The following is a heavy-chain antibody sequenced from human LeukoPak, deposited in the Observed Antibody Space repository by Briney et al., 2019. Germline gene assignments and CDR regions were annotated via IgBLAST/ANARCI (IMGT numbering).Heavy chain of an antibody. Sequence: GGSLRLSCAASGFTFSSYSMNWVRQAPGKGLEWVSAISGSGGSTYYADSVKGRFTISRDNSKNTLYLQMNSLRAEDTAVYYCAKPGEQWLVLDYWGQGTLVTVSS. J-gene: IGHJ4*02. D-gene: IGHD6-19*01. CDR3: AKPGEQWLVLDY. V-gene: IGHV3-23*01. CDR2: ISGSGGST. CDR1: GFTFSSYS.